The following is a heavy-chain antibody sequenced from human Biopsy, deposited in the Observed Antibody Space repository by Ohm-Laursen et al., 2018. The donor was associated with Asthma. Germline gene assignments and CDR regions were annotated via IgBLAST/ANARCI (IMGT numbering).Heavy chain of an antibody. Sequence: SLRLSCAASGFAVSRDYMFWVRQAPGKGLEWVSVIYSGGGTYYADSVQGRVTISRDNSKNTLSLQMNSLGAKDTAVYYCARAYGGSFFSGSFDIWGQGTMVTVSS. CDR2: IYSGGGT. V-gene: IGHV3-53*01. CDR1: GFAVSRDY. D-gene: IGHD4-23*01. J-gene: IGHJ3*02. CDR3: ARAYGGSFFSGSFDI.